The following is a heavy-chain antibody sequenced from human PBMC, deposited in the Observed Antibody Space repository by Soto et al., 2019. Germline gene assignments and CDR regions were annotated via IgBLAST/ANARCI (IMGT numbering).Heavy chain of an antibody. D-gene: IGHD3-3*01. CDR2: MNPNSGNT. Sequence: ASVKVSCKASGYTFTSYDINWVRQATGQGLEWMGWMNPNSGNTGYAQKFQGRVTMTRNTSISTAYMELSSLRSEDTAVYYCASQLRFLEWLNWFDPWGQGTLVNAPS. J-gene: IGHJ5*02. V-gene: IGHV1-8*01. CDR3: ASQLRFLEWLNWFDP. CDR1: GYTFTSYD.